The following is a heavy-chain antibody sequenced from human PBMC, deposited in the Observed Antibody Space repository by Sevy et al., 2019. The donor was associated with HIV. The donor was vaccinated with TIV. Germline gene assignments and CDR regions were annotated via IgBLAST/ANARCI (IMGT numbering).Heavy chain of an antibody. V-gene: IGHV1-8*02. D-gene: IGHD3-16*01. CDR2: MSPTSGNT. CDR3: ASCGSGEDRNYEYYYYAMDV. Sequence: ASVNVSCKASGDTFPTYDINWVRQASGQGLEWMGWMSPTSGNTGFAQKFQGRLTMTRHTSISTAYMELSSLRSDDTAVYYSASCGSGEDRNYEYYYYAMDVWGQGTTVTVSS. CDR1: GDTFPTYD. J-gene: IGHJ6*02.